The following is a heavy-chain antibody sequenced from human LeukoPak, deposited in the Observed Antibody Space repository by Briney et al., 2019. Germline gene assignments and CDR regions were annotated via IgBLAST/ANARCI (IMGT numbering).Heavy chain of an antibody. V-gene: IGHV4-59*08. Sequence: PSETLSLTCTVSGASITSYHWSWFRQPPGKGLEWTGSLFNTGGTHYSPSLKSRITISGDSPKNQFSLKLASVTVAGTAIYYCVRLNKEGGSHLDFDSWGQGILVTVSS. D-gene: IGHD5-12*01. CDR1: GASITSYH. CDR2: LFNTGGT. J-gene: IGHJ4*02. CDR3: VRLNKEGGSHLDFDS.